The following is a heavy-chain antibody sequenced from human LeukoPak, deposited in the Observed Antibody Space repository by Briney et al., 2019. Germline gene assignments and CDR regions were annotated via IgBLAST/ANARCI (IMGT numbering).Heavy chain of an antibody. CDR2: IYYSGST. D-gene: IGHD3-10*01. J-gene: IGHJ4*02. V-gene: IGHV4-31*03. Sequence: SETLSLTCTVSGGSISSGGHYWSWIRQHPGKGLEWIGYIYYSGSTYYNPSLKSRVTISVDTSKNQFSLKLSSVTAADTAVYYCARNSMWFGEVYFDYWGQGTLVTVSS. CDR1: GGSISSGGHY. CDR3: ARNSMWFGEVYFDY.